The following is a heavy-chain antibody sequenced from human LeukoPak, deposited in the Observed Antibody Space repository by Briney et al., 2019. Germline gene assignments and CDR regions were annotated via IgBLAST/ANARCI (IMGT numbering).Heavy chain of an antibody. D-gene: IGHD5-24*01. CDR3: ARHRSGWLQSSFDY. CDR2: IYYSGSS. J-gene: IGHJ4*02. V-gene: IGHV4-39*01. Sequence: SQTLSLTCSVSGGSISSSSSYWGWIRQPPGKGLEWIGSIYYSGSSFDNPALKSRVTISVDTSKNQFSLKLSSVTAADTAVYYCARHRSGWLQSSFDYWGQGTLVTVSS. CDR1: GGSISSSSSY.